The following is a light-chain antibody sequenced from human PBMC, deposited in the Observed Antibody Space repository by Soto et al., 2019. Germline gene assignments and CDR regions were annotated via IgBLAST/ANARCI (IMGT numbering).Light chain of an antibody. Sequence: ALTQPRSVSGSPGQSVTIFCTGTSTDVGGYNFVSWYQQHPGKAPKLMIYDVNKRPSGVPDRFSGSKSGNTASLNISGLQAEDEADYYCCSFAGSFVFGTGTKVTVL. CDR3: CSFAGSFV. CDR1: STDVGGYNF. V-gene: IGLV2-11*01. CDR2: DVN. J-gene: IGLJ1*01.